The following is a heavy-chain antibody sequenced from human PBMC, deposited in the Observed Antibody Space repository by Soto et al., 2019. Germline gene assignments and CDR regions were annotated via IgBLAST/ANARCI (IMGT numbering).Heavy chain of an antibody. Sequence: SETLSLTCAVSGGSISSGGYSWSWIRQPPGKGLEWIGYIYHSGSTYYNPSLKSRVTISVDRSKNQFSLKLSSVTAADTTVYYCASIVATISVFDYWGQGTLVTVSS. V-gene: IGHV4-30-2*01. J-gene: IGHJ4*02. CDR3: ASIVATISVFDY. CDR1: GGSISSGGYS. D-gene: IGHD5-12*01. CDR2: IYHSGST.